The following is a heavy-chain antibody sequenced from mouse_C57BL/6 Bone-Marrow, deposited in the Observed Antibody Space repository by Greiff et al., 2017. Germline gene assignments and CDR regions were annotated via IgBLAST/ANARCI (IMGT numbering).Heavy chain of an antibody. CDR3: ARNGSICYDYGCAY. J-gene: IGHJ3*01. Sequence: VQLQQSGPGLVQPSQSLSITCTVSGFSLTSYGVHWVRQSPGKGLEWLGVIWSGGSTDYNAAFISRLSISKDNPKSQVFFKMNSLQADDTAIYYCARNGSICYDYGCAYWGQGTLVTVSA. CDR1: GFSLTSYG. V-gene: IGHV2-2*01. D-gene: IGHD2-4*01. CDR2: IWSGGST.